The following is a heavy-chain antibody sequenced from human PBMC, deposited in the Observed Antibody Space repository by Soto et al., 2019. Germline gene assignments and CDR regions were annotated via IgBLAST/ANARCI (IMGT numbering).Heavy chain of an antibody. Sequence: QVQLVQSGAEVKKPGASVKVSCKASGYTFTSYGISWVRQAPGQGLEWMGWISAYNGNTNHAQKLQGRVTMTTDTPRNRAYKELKLLGADDTAVYCCARVRVYDCGCYYNIHPFVYWGQGSLVTVSS. CDR2: ISAYNGNT. CDR1: GYTFTSYG. D-gene: IGHD3-22*01. J-gene: IGHJ4*02. V-gene: IGHV1-18*01. CDR3: ARVRVYDCGCYYNIHPFVY.